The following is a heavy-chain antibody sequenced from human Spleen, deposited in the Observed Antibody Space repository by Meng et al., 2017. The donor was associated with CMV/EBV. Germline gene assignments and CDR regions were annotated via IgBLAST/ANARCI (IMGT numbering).Heavy chain of an antibody. D-gene: IGHD1-26*01. CDR2: IYHRGST. Sequence: SENLSLTCTVSGGSIRTYHYWGWIRQPPGKGLEWIGSIYHRGSTYQKPSFKGRVTTSVDTSKNQFSLKLTSVTAADTAVYFCARETGWEFEGHDSFDLWGQGTMVTVSS. CDR1: GGSIRTYHY. CDR3: ARETGWEFEGHDSFDL. V-gene: IGHV4-38-2*02. J-gene: IGHJ3*01.